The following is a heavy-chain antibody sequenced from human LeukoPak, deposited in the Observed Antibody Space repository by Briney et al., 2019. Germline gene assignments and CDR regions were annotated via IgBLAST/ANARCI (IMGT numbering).Heavy chain of an antibody. V-gene: IGHV3-30*02. CDR2: IGYDGNNK. Sequence: GGSLRLSCAASGFTFRNFGMHWVRQAPGKGLEWVAFIGYDGNNKRYADSVKGRFTISRDNSMNTLYLQMNSLRAEDTALYYCAKDQGYWAYMDVWGKGTTVTVSS. CDR3: AKDQGYWAYMDV. CDR1: GFTFRNFG. D-gene: IGHD2-15*01. J-gene: IGHJ6*03.